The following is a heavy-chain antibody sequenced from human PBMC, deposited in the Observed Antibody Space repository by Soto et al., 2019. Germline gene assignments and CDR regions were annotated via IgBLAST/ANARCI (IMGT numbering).Heavy chain of an antibody. CDR3: ARWFTYGNFDYFDY. V-gene: IGHV3-74*01. CDR2: INTDGSNT. CDR1: GVTFSSYG. J-gene: IGHJ4*02. Sequence: GWSLRLSCAASGVTFSSYGMHWFRKAPGKGLVWVSRINTDGSNTAYADSVKGRFTISRDNAKNTLYLQVSGLRAEDTAVYYCARWFTYGNFDYFDYWGQGTQVTVSS. D-gene: IGHD3-10*01.